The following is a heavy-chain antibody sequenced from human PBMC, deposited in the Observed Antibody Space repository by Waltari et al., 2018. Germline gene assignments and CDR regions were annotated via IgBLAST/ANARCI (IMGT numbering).Heavy chain of an antibody. J-gene: IGHJ6*02. D-gene: IGHD3-3*01. CDR2: ISGSGGST. V-gene: IGHV3-23*01. CDR1: GFTFSSYA. Sequence: EVQLLESGGGLVQPGGSLRLSCAASGFTFSSYAMSWVRQAPGKGLEWVSAISGSGGSTYYADSVKGRFTISRDNSKNTLYLQMNSLRAEDTAVYYCANCPRPFLDLDYGMDVWGQGTTVTVSS. CDR3: ANCPRPFLDLDYGMDV.